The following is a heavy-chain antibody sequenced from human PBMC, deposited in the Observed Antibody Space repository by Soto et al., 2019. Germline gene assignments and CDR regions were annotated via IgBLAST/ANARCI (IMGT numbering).Heavy chain of an antibody. V-gene: IGHV3-21*01. D-gene: IGHD3-16*01. CDR2: ISATGSDI. CDR1: GFTFSSHT. J-gene: IGHJ4*02. CDR3: ARGYDVVRVPVAIRVVYFDH. Sequence: DLVESGGGLAKPGGALRLSCTDSGFTFSSHTMNWVRQAPGKGLEWVSSISATGSDIYYGDSVMGRFTISRDNAKNSLYLQLNNLRVEDTAVYYCARGYDVVRVPVAIRVVYFDHWGQGTVVTVSS.